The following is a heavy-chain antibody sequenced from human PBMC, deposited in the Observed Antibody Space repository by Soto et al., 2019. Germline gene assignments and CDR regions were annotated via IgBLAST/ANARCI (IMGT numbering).Heavy chain of an antibody. V-gene: IGHV4-31*03. D-gene: IGHD1-26*01. CDR2: IYFSGST. CDR3: AKDSGSYGLDY. Sequence: SETLSLTCTVSGGSISSGAYYWSWIRQHPGKGLEWIGYIYFSGSTYYNPSLKSRVTISVDTSKNQFSLKLYSVTAADTAVYYCAKDSGSYGLDYWGQGTLVTVSS. CDR1: GGSISSGAYY. J-gene: IGHJ4*02.